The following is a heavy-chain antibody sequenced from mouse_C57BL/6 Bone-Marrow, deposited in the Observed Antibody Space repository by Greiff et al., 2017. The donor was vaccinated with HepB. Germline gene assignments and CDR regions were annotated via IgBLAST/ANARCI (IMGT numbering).Heavy chain of an antibody. CDR2: ISNGGGST. CDR3: ARPGGMDY. Sequence: EVQGVESGGGLVQPGGSLKLSCAASGFTFSDYYMYWVRQTPEKRLEWVAYISNGGGSTYYPDTVKGRFTISRDNAKNTLYLQMSRLKSEDTAMYYCARPGGMDYWGQGTSVTVSS. V-gene: IGHV5-12*01. CDR1: GFTFSDYY. J-gene: IGHJ4*01.